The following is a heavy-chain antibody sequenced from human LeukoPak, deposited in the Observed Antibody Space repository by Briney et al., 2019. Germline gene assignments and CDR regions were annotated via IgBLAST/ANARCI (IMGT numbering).Heavy chain of an antibody. V-gene: IGHV3-23*01. Sequence: PGGSLRLSCAASGFTFSSYAMSWVRQAPGKGLEWVSAISGRGGSTNYADSVKGRFTISRDNSKNTLYLQMNSLSAKDTAVYYCAKNNDFWSGYSLDYWGRGTLVTVSS. D-gene: IGHD3-3*01. J-gene: IGHJ4*02. CDR2: ISGRGGST. CDR1: GFTFSSYA. CDR3: AKNNDFWSGYSLDY.